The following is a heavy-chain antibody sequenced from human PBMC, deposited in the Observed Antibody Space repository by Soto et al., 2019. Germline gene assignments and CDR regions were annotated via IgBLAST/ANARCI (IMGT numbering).Heavy chain of an antibody. CDR1: GYTFTNYY. CDR3: ARGFSPKYCNGDSCYALGAFDI. CDR2: INPNTGGT. J-gene: IGHJ3*02. Sequence: GASVNVSCKASGYTFTNYYIHWVRQAPGQGLEWMGWINPNTGGTNSAQKLHGRVTMTRAASISTAYMELSRLTSDDTAVYSCARGFSPKYCNGDSCYALGAFDIWGQGTVVTVSS. D-gene: IGHD2-21*01. V-gene: IGHV1-2*02.